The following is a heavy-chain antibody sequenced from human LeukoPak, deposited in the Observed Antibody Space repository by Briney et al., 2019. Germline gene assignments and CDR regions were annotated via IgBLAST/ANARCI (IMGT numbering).Heavy chain of an antibody. J-gene: IGHJ4*02. CDR3: AKSARMVSPAGY. V-gene: IGHV3-30*02. D-gene: IGHD2-8*01. CDR2: IRFDGSNK. CDR1: GFTFSSYG. Sequence: GGSLRLSCAASGFTFSSYGLHWVRQAPGKGLEWVAFIRFDGSNKYYADSVKGRFTISRDNSKNTLYLQMNSLRAEDTAVYYCAKSARMVSPAGYWGQGTLVTVSS.